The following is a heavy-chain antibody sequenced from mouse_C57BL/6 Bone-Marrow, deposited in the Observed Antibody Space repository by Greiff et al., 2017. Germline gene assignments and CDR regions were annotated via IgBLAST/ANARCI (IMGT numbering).Heavy chain of an antibody. D-gene: IGHD1-1*01. V-gene: IGHV1-72*01. CDR1: GYTFTSYW. CDR3: ACWGDYYGSSPTPYFDV. CDR2: IDPNSGGT. J-gene: IGHJ1*03. Sequence: VQLQQPGAELAKPGPSVKLSCKASGYTFTSYWMHWVKQRPGRGLEWIGRIDPNSGGTTYNEKLQSKDTLTANKPSRTAYMQLSSLTSENSAVYYCACWGDYYGSSPTPYFDVWGTGTTVTVSS.